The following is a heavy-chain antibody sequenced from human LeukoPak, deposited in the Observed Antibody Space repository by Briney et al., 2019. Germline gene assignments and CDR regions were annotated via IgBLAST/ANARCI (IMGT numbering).Heavy chain of an antibody. Sequence: PGRSLRLSCAASGLTFDDYAMHWARQAPGKGLEWVSGISWNSGSIGYADSVKGRFTISRDNAKNSLYLQMNSLRAEDTALYYCAKVGTHVLRYFDWQKGYYFDYWGQGTLVTVSS. J-gene: IGHJ4*02. V-gene: IGHV3-9*01. CDR1: GLTFDDYA. CDR2: ISWNSGSI. D-gene: IGHD3-9*01. CDR3: AKVGTHVLRYFDWQKGYYFDY.